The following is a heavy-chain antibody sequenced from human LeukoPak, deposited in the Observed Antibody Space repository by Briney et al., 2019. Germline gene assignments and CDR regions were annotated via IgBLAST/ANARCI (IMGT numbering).Heavy chain of an antibody. Sequence: ASVNVSCKASGYTFTSYAMHWVRQAPGQRLEWMGWINAGNGNTKYSQKFQGRVTITRDTSASTAYMELSSLRSEDTAVYYCARDLYYDFWSGYPGWYFDLWGRGTLVTVSS. V-gene: IGHV1-3*01. J-gene: IGHJ2*01. D-gene: IGHD3-3*01. CDR3: ARDLYYDFWSGYPGWYFDL. CDR2: INAGNGNT. CDR1: GYTFTSYA.